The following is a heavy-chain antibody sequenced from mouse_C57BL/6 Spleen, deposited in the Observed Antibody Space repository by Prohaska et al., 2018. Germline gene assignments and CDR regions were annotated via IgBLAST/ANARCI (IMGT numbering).Heavy chain of an antibody. CDR2: IRLKSDNYET. CDR3: TGPGSSLGD. V-gene: IGHV6-3*01. CDR1: GFTFSNYW. D-gene: IGHD1-1*01. Sequence: EVKLEESGGGLVQPGGSMKLSCVASGFTFSNYWMNWVRQSPEKGLEWVAQIRLKSDNYETHYAESVKGRFTISRDDAKSSVYLQMNNIRAEDTGIYYCTGPGSSLGDWGQGTTLTVSS. J-gene: IGHJ2*01.